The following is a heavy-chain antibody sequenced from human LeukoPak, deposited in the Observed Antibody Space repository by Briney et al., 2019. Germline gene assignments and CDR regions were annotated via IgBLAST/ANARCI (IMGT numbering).Heavy chain of an antibody. Sequence: GGSLRLSCAASGFTFSSYWMHWVRQAPGKGLEWVAVISYDGSNKYYADSVKGRFTISRDNSKNTLYLQVSSLRADDTAVYYCAREMYLWFGESPRGDFDYWGQGTLVTVSS. CDR3: AREMYLWFGESPRGDFDY. J-gene: IGHJ4*02. V-gene: IGHV3-30-3*01. CDR2: ISYDGSNK. CDR1: GFTFSSYW. D-gene: IGHD3-10*01.